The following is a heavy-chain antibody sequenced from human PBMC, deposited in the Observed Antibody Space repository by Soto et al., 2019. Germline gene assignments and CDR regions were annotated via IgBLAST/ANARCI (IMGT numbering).Heavy chain of an antibody. D-gene: IGHD3-3*01. CDR1: GFSLTNTGVT. CDR2: VYWHDDK. CDR3: AHSHFEIWTCPFDS. V-gene: IGHV2-5*01. Sequence: QITWKESGPSLVKPTQTLTLTCNFSGFSLTNTGVTVGWIRQPPGKALEWLALVYWHDDKRYNPSLRNRLTIAKDTSKNRLVLTLANVGPVDTATYYCAHSHFEIWTCPFDSWGRGTLVTVSS. J-gene: IGHJ5*01.